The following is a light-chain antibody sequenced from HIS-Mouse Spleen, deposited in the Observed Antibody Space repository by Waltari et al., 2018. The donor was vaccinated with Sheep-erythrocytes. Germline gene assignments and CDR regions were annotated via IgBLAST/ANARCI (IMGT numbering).Light chain of an antibody. J-gene: IGLJ1*01. CDR2: DVS. V-gene: IGLV2-11*01. CDR1: SSDVGRYNY. CDR3: CSYAGSYNHV. Sequence: QSALTQPRSVSGSPGQSVTISCTGTSSDVGRYNYVSGYQQHPGKAPKLMTYDVSKRPSGVPDRFSGSKSGNTASLTISGLQAEDEADYYCCSYAGSYNHVFATGTKVTVL.